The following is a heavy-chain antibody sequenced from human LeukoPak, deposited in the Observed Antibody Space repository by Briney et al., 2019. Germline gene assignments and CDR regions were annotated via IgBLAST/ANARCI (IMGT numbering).Heavy chain of an antibody. CDR2: ISAYNGNT. CDR3: ARVVRLGQLGHNDY. J-gene: IGHJ4*02. CDR1: GYTFTRYG. V-gene: IGHV1-18*01. D-gene: IGHD6-6*01. Sequence: AASVKVSCKASGYTFTRYGISWVRQAPGQELEWMGWISAYNGNTNYAQKLQGRVTMTTDTSTSTAYMELRSLRSDDTAVYYCARVVRLGQLGHNDYWGQGTLVAVSS.